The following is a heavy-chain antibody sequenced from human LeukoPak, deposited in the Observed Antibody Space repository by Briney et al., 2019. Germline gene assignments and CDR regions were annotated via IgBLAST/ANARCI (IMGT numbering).Heavy chain of an antibody. CDR1: GFTFSNAW. Sequence: GGSLRLSCAASGFTFSNAWMSWVRQAPGKELEWVGRIKSKTDGGTTDYAAPVKGRFTISRDDSKNTLYLQMNSLKTEDTAVYYCTTDKVARITIFGVLTPHYWGQGTLVTVSS. D-gene: IGHD3-3*01. V-gene: IGHV3-15*01. CDR2: IKSKTDGGTT. CDR3: TTDKVARITIFGVLTPHY. J-gene: IGHJ4*02.